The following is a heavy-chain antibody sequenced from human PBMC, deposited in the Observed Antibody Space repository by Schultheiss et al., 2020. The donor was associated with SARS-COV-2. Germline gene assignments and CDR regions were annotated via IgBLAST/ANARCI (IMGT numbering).Heavy chain of an antibody. Sequence: SQTLSLTCAVYGGSFSGYYWSWIRQPPGKGLEWIGEINHSGSTNYNPSLKSRVTISVDTSKNQFSLKLSSVTAADTAVYYCARSAAGRDFDYWGQGTLVTVSS. V-gene: IGHV4-34*01. CDR2: INHSGST. CDR3: ARSAAGRDFDY. J-gene: IGHJ4*02. CDR1: GGSFSGYY. D-gene: IGHD3-10*01.